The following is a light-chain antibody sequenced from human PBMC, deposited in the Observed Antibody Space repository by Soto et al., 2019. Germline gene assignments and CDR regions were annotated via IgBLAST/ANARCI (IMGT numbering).Light chain of an antibody. CDR2: EVT. Sequence: QSALTQPPSASGSPGQSVTISCTGTTSDIGEYNFVSWYQQHPGKAPKLIIYEVTKRPSGVHDRFSGSKSGNTASLTVSGLQAEDEADYYCSSYATSNNVVFGGGTKVTVL. CDR1: TSDIGEYNF. J-gene: IGLJ3*02. CDR3: SSYATSNNVV. V-gene: IGLV2-8*01.